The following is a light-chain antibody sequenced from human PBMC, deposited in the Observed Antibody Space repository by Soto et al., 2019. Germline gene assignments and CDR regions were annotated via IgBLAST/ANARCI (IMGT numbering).Light chain of an antibody. J-gene: IGLJ1*01. V-gene: IGLV2-14*03. CDR2: DVS. CDR1: SSDVGGYNY. Sequence: QSVLAQPASVSGSPGQSITISCTGTSSDVGGYNYVSWYQHHPGKAPKLMIFDVSNRPSGVSNRFSGSKSGNPASLTISGPQPEDEADYYCSSYTTSNTRQMVFGTGPKVTVL. CDR3: SSYTTSNTRQMV.